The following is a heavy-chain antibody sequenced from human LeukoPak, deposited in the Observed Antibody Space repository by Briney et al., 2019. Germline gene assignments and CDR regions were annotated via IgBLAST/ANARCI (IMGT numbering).Heavy chain of an antibody. V-gene: IGHV4-59*12. D-gene: IGHD5-18*01. Sequence: SETLSLTCTVSGGSISSYYWSWIRQPPGKGLEWIGYIYYSGSTNYNPSLKSRVTISVDTSKNQFSLKLSSVTAADTAVYYCARGGYSYGLSPFDYWGQGTLVTVSS. CDR1: GGSISSYY. CDR2: IYYSGST. CDR3: ARGGYSYGLSPFDY. J-gene: IGHJ4*02.